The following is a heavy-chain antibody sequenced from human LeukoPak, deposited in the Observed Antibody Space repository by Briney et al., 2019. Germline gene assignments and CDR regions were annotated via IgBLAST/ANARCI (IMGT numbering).Heavy chain of an antibody. V-gene: IGHV3-64*01. Sequence: GRSLRLSCAASGFTFSSYAMHWVRQAPGKGLEYVSAISSNGGSTYYANSVKGRFTISRDNSKNTLYLQMGSLRAEDMAVYYCARSPGEVVNPEYTFDIWGQGTMVTVSS. D-gene: IGHD3-10*01. CDR1: GFTFSSYA. CDR2: ISSNGGST. CDR3: ARSPGEVVNPEYTFDI. J-gene: IGHJ3*02.